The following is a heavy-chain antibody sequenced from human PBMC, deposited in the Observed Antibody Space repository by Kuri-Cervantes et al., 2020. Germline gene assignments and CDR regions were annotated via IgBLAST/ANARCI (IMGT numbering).Heavy chain of an antibody. CDR3: TTDLTYYYGSGSYYSWYFDL. D-gene: IGHD3-10*01. CDR2: IKSKTDGGTT. Sequence: GGSLRLSCAASGFTSSSYAMHWVRQAPGKGLEWVGRIKSKTDGGTTDYAAPVKGRFTISRDDSKNTLYLQMNSLKTEDTAVYYCTTDLTYYYGSGSYYSWYFDLWGRGTLVTVSS. V-gene: IGHV3-15*01. J-gene: IGHJ2*01. CDR1: GFTSSSYA.